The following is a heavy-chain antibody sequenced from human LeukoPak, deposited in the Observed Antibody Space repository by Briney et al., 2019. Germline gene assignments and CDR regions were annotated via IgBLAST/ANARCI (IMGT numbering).Heavy chain of an antibody. CDR3: ASARSLGI. CDR2: INHSGST. Sequence: PSETLSLTCAVYGGSFSGYYWSWLRQPPGQGLEWIGEINHSGSTNYNPSLTSRVTISVDTSKNQFSLKLSSVTAADTAVYYCASARSLGIWGQGTMVTVSS. V-gene: IGHV4-34*01. J-gene: IGHJ3*02. CDR1: GGSFSGYY.